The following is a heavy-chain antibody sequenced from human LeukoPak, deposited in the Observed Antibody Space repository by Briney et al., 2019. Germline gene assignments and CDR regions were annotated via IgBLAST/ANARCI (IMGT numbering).Heavy chain of an antibody. CDR3: VKRAVAGTYYFDY. J-gene: IGHJ4*02. Sequence: PGGSLRLSCAASGFTFNNDAMSWVRQAPGKGLEWVSVISANGASPYYADSVKGRFTISRDNSKNTLYLQMNSLRPEDTAVYYCVKRAVAGTYYFDYWGQGTLVTVSS. CDR1: GFTFNNDA. D-gene: IGHD6-19*01. CDR2: ISANGASP. V-gene: IGHV3-23*01.